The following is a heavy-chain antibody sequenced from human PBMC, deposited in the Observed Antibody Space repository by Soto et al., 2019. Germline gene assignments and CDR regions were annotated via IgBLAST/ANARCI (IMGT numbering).Heavy chain of an antibody. CDR2: ISYDGSNK. J-gene: IGHJ6*02. CDR3: AKDDNRRNYYYYGMDV. Sequence: GGSLRLSCAASGFTFSSYGMHWVRQAPGKGLEWVAVISYDGSNKYYADSVKGRFTISRDNSKNTLYLQMNSLRAEDTAVYYCAKDDNRRNYYYYGMDVWGQGTTVTVS. V-gene: IGHV3-30*18. CDR1: GFTFSSYG.